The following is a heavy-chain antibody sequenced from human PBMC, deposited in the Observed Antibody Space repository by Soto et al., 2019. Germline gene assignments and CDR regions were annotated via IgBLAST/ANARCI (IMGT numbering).Heavy chain of an antibody. CDR3: ARDLAAYGDYVQYYFDY. CDR1: GFTFSNYG. V-gene: IGHV3-33*01. J-gene: IGHJ4*02. Sequence: QVQLVESGGGVVQPGRSLRLSCAASGFTFSNYGMHWVRQAPGKGLEWVAVTWYEGSNKYYADSVKGRFTISRDNSKNTLYLQMNSLRAEDTAVYYCARDLAAYGDYVQYYFDYWGQGTLVTVSS. CDR2: TWYEGSNK. D-gene: IGHD4-17*01.